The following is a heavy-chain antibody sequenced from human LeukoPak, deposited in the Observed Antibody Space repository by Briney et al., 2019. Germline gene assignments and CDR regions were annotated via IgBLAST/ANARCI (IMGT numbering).Heavy chain of an antibody. D-gene: IGHD6-13*01. CDR1: GGSISSYY. Sequence: SETLSLTCTVSGGSISSYYWSWIRQPPGKGLEWIGYIYYSGSTNYNPSLRSRVTISVDTSKNQFSLKLNSVTAADTAVYYCARADSSSRGPGPYFQHWGQGTLVTVSS. V-gene: IGHV4-59*01. CDR3: ARADSSSRGPGPYFQH. J-gene: IGHJ1*01. CDR2: IYYSGST.